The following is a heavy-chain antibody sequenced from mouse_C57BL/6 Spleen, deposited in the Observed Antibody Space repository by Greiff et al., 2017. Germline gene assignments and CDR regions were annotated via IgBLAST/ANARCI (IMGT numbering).Heavy chain of an antibody. D-gene: IGHD1-1*01. CDR3: ARHEEEVYYYGSSYAWFAY. CDR1: GYTFTEYT. CDR2: FYPGSGSI. J-gene: IGHJ3*01. V-gene: IGHV1-62-2*01. Sequence: QVQLQQSGAELVKPGASVKLSCKASGYTFTEYTIHWVKQRSGQGLEWIGWFYPGSGSIKYNEKFKDKATLTADKSSSTVYTGLSRLTSEDSAVYFCARHEEEVYYYGSSYAWFAYWGQGTLVTVSA.